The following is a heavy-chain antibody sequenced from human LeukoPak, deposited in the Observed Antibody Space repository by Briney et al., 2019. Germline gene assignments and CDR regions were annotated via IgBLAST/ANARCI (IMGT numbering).Heavy chain of an antibody. CDR3: ARGVLDSSSWYYYYYGMDV. D-gene: IGHD6-13*01. J-gene: IGHJ6*02. V-gene: IGHV4-31*03. CDR2: IYYSGST. Sequence: TSSENLSLTCTVSGVSISSGGYYWSWIRQHPGKGLEWIGYIYYSGSTYYNPSLKSRVTISVDTSKNQFSLKLSSVTAADTAVYYCARGVLDSSSWYYYYYGMDVWGQGTTVTVSS. CDR1: GVSISSGGYY.